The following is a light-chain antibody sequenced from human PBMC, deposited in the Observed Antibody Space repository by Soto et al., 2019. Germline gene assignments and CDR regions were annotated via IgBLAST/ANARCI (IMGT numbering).Light chain of an antibody. CDR1: QDIGNF. CDR3: QQYHSWPAT. Sequence: DIQMTQSPSSLSASVGDTVTITCRASQDIGNFFARFQQKPGKAPRSLISAASSLQSGVPSKFSVSGSGTYLTLTINSLQPEDVATYYCQQYHSWPATFGGGTKVEI. J-gene: IGKJ4*01. V-gene: IGKV1-16*02. CDR2: AAS.